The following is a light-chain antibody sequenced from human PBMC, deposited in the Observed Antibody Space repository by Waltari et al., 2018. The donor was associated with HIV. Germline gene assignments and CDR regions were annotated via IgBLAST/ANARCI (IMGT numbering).Light chain of an antibody. J-gene: IGKJ4*01. V-gene: IGKV3-11*01. CDR1: QSISPY. CDR3: QQRSNWPLT. Sequence: EIVLTQSPPTLSLSPGERATLSCRASQSISPYLAWYHLKSGQAPRLLIYDASKRAPGVPIRFSGSGSGTEFTLIISSLEPEDFAVYFCQQRSNWPLTFGGGTKVDI. CDR2: DAS.